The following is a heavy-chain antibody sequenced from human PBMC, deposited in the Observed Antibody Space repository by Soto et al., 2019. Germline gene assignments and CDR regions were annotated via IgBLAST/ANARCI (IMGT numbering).Heavy chain of an antibody. CDR2: MSPYNGHT. D-gene: IGHD3-10*01. V-gene: IGHV1-18*01. CDR3: ARDPGGARGFDF. J-gene: IGHJ5*01. CDR1: GYPFTVFG. Sequence: QVQLMQSGPEVKKPGASVKVSCKASGYPFTVFGISRVRQAPGQGLEWMGWMSPYNGHTNYAQKLQGRVTMTPDTSTSTAYMELRSLRSDDTAVYYCARDPGGARGFDFWGQGTLVTVSS.